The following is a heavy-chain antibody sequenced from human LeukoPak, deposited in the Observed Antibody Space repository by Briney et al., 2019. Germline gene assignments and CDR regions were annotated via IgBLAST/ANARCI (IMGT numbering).Heavy chain of an antibody. J-gene: IGHJ4*02. Sequence: SETLSLTCTVSGGPISSSSYYWGWIRQPPGKGLEWIGNIDYSGSTDSDYNPSLKSRVTISVDASKNQFSLKLRSVTAADTAVYYCARLNIIGSSPVHHFDYWGQGTLVTVSS. V-gene: IGHV4-39*07. CDR3: ARLNIIGSSPVHHFDY. CDR1: GGPISSSSYY. CDR2: IDYSGSTDS. D-gene: IGHD6-13*01.